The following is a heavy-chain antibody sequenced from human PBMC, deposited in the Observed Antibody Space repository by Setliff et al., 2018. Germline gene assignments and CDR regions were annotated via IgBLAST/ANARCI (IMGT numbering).Heavy chain of an antibody. V-gene: IGHV3-53*01. D-gene: IGHD3-10*02. Sequence: HPGGSLRLSCAASGFTFSSYSMNWVRQAPGKGLEWVSAIYTGGRTDSADSVKGRFTISRDGSKNTLYLQMNNLRVEDTAVYYCARGGVFGHFYFDLWGRGTLVTVSS. CDR3: ARGGVFGHFYFDL. CDR2: IYTGGRT. CDR1: GFTFSSYS. J-gene: IGHJ2*01.